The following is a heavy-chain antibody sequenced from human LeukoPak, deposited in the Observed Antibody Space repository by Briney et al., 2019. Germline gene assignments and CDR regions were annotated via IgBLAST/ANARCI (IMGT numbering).Heavy chain of an antibody. J-gene: IGHJ4*02. CDR1: GFTVSFNY. CDR2: IYSGGST. Sequence: PGGSLRLSCAASGFTVSFNYMSWVRQAPGKGLEWISVIYSGGSTYYADSVKGRFTISRDDSKNTLYLQMNSLRAEDTAVYYCARDRAMVRGVIENWGQGTLVTVSS. CDR3: ARDRAMVRGVIEN. D-gene: IGHD3-10*01. V-gene: IGHV3-53*01.